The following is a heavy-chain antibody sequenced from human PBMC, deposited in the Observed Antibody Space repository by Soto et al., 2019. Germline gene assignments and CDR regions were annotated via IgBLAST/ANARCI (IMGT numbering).Heavy chain of an antibody. D-gene: IGHD6-13*01. CDR3: ARGTSWQLPFDY. Sequence: PSETLSLTCTVSSDSISSYYWSWIRQPPGKRLEWIGYISYSGSTDYNPSLKSRVTISGDTSKNQFSLKVSSMTAADTAVYYCARGTSWQLPFDYWGQGTLVPVSS. V-gene: IGHV4-59*01. CDR1: SDSISSYY. CDR2: ISYSGST. J-gene: IGHJ4*02.